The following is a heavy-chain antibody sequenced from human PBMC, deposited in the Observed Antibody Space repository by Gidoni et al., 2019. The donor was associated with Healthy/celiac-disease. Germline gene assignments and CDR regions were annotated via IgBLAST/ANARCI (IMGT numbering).Heavy chain of an antibody. J-gene: IGHJ4*02. CDR3: ARSDSSGYYYPQYYFDY. Sequence: QLQLQESGPGLVKPSETLSLTCTVSGGSSSSSSYYWGWIRQPPGKGLEWIGSIYYSGSTYYNPSLKSRVTISVDTSKNQFSLKLSYVTAADTAVYYCARSDSSGYYYPQYYFDYWGQGTLVTVSS. CDR1: GGSSSSSSYY. CDR2: IYYSGST. V-gene: IGHV4-39*01. D-gene: IGHD3-22*01.